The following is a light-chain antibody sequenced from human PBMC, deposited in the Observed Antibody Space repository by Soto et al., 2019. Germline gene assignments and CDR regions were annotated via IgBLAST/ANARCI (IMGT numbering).Light chain of an antibody. CDR2: TNN. CDR3: AAWDDSLSGPV. CDR1: SSNFGSNY. V-gene: IGLV1-47*02. Sequence: QPVLTQPPSASGTPGQRVTISCSGSSSNFGSNYVYWYQQLPGTAPKLLIYTNNQRPSGVPDRFSGSKSGTSASLAISGLRSEDEADYYCAAWDDSLSGPVFGGGTKLTVL. J-gene: IGLJ3*02.